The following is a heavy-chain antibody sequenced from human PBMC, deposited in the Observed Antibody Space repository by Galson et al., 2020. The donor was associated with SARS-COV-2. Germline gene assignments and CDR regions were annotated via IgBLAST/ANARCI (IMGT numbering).Heavy chain of an antibody. V-gene: IGHV4-39*07. Sequence: SETLSLTCTVSGDSISSSSHYWGWIRQPPGKGLEWIGSISYSGSTYYNPSLKSRVTISIDTSKSQFSLQLSSVTAADTAVYYCARASSSVIVAGNWFDPWGQGTLVTVSS. CDR1: GDSISSSSHY. J-gene: IGHJ5*02. CDR3: ARASSSVIVAGNWFDP. CDR2: ISYSGST. D-gene: IGHD5-12*01.